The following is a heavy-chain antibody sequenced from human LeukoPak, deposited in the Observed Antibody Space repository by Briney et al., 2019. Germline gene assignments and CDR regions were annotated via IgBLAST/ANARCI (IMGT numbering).Heavy chain of an antibody. D-gene: IGHD3-22*01. CDR2: INPSAGST. CDR1: GYTFTKYY. CDR3: ARESLGSYKTVVIVARGHDAFDM. Sequence: ASVKVSCKASGYTFTKYYIHWVRQAPGQGLEWMGIINPSAGSTNYAQKFQGRVTLTRDTSTSTVYMNVSNLRSEDTAVYYCARESLGSYKTVVIVARGHDAFDMWGQGTMVTVSS. J-gene: IGHJ3*02. V-gene: IGHV1-46*01.